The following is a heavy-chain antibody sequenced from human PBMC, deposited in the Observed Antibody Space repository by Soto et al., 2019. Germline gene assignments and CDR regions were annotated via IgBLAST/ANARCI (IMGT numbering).Heavy chain of an antibody. J-gene: IGHJ4*02. CDR1: GFTFRNNV. Sequence: PGGSLRLSCAASGFTFRNNVLSWVRQAQGKGLDWVSGITGSGRDTYYADSVKGRFTISRDNSKSMVFLQMNSLRAEDTALYYCAKNGLDNSPSAIDSWGPGTLVTVSS. V-gene: IGHV3-23*01. CDR3: AKNGLDNSPSAIDS. D-gene: IGHD2-8*01. CDR2: ITGSGRDT.